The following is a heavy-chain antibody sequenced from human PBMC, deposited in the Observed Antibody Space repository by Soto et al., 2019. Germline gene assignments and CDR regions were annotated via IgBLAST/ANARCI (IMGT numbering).Heavy chain of an antibody. J-gene: IGHJ3*01. CDR1: GFSLSTSGEA. CDR3: AHHSGYDGDAFDL. CDR2: IYWNDDK. D-gene: IGHD5-12*01. Sequence: QITLKESGPTLVKPTQTLTLTCTFSGFSLSTSGEAVGWIRQPPGMALECLALIYWNDDKRYSPSLKSRLTITKNTSKNLVVNKMTNTDPVDTATYYCAHHSGYDGDAFDLWGQGTMVTVSS. V-gene: IGHV2-5*01.